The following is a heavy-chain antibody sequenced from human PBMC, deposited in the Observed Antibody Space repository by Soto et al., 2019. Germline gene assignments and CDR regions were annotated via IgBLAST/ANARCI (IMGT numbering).Heavy chain of an antibody. CDR1: GFTFSSYG. D-gene: IGHD6-19*01. Sequence: GGSLRLSCAASGFTFSSYGMHWVRQAPGKGLEWVAVISYDGSNKYYADSVKGRFTISRDSSKNTLYLQMNSLRAEDTAVYYCAKLKRQWLVDYFDYWGQGTLVTVSS. J-gene: IGHJ4*02. CDR3: AKLKRQWLVDYFDY. V-gene: IGHV3-30*18. CDR2: ISYDGSNK.